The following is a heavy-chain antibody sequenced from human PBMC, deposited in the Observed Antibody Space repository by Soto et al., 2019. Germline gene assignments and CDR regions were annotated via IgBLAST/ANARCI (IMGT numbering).Heavy chain of an antibody. D-gene: IGHD3-3*01. CDR2: IYSSGNT. CDR1: GGTISRYY. Sequence: SQTLSLPCSLSGGTISRYYWTWLRQPAGKGLGWLGRIYSSGNTKYNPSLQSRVTMSLDTSNNQFSLRLTPVTAADTAVYHCPSTQRFSEWFEPWAQGTLVTVSS. CDR3: PSTQRFSEWFEP. V-gene: IGHV4-4*07. J-gene: IGHJ5*02.